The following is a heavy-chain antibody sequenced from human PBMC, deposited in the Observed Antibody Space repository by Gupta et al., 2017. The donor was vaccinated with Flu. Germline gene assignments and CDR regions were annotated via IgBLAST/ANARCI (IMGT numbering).Heavy chain of an antibody. J-gene: IGHJ4*02. CDR2: INPNSGGK. V-gene: IGHV1-2*02. D-gene: IGHD2-15*01. CDR3: ARGSGDEDCSGGRCYQPHDY. Sequence: LEWVGGINPNSGGKYYEQKFQGGVTMTRDTSISTAYMELSRLRSDDTAMYYCARGSGDEDCSGGRCYQPHDYWGQGTLVTVSS.